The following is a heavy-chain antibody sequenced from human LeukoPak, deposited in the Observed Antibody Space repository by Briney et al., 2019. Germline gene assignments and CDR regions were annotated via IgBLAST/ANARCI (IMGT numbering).Heavy chain of an antibody. Sequence: SETLSLTCTVSGGSISSSSYYWGWIRQPPGKGLEWIGSIYYSGSTYYNPSLKSRVTISVDTSKNQFSLKLSSVTAADTAVYYCAGLTRRDILTSYSYVENRLNTGIDYWGQGTLVTVSS. D-gene: IGHD3-9*01. J-gene: IGHJ4*02. CDR1: GGSISSSSYY. V-gene: IGHV4-39*07. CDR2: IYYSGST. CDR3: AGLTRRDILTSYSYVENRLNTGIDY.